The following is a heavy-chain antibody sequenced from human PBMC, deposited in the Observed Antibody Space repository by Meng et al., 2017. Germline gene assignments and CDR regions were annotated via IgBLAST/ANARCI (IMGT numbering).Heavy chain of an antibody. CDR3: ARGRSIVATRVAWFDP. J-gene: IGHJ5*02. CDR1: GGSFSGYC. V-gene: IGHV4-34*01. Sequence: VPLDQCGGGLLKTSATLSLACAVYGGSFSGYCWSRIRQPPGKGLEWIGEIKHSGCTNYNPSLKSRVTISVDTSKHQFSLKLSSVTAADTAVYYCARGRSIVATRVAWFDPWGQGTLVTVSS. D-gene: IGHD5-12*01. CDR2: IKHSGCT.